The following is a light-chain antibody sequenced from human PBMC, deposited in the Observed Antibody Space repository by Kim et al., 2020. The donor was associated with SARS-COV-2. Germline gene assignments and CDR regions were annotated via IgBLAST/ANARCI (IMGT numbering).Light chain of an antibody. CDR3: SSYTSSSTWV. V-gene: IGLV2-14*03. CDR2: AVS. CDR1: SSDVGGYNY. Sequence: GQSITISCTGTSSDVGGYNYVSWYQQHPGKAPKRMIYAVSNRPSGVSNRFSGSKSGNTASLIISGLQAEDEADYYCSSYTSSSTWVFGGGTQLTVL. J-gene: IGLJ3*02.